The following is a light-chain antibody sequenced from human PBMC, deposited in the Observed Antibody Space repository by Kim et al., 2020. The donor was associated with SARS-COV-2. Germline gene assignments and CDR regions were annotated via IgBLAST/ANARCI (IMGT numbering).Light chain of an antibody. Sequence: SVSPGQGVTLSCKASQYISDNLAWYQQKLGQPPRPLIYSVSTRATGVPARFSASGSGIDFTLTINSLQSEDFAAYYCQQYNSWPRTFGQGTKLEI. V-gene: IGKV3-15*01. CDR1: QYISDN. CDR2: SVS. J-gene: IGKJ1*01. CDR3: QQYNSWPRT.